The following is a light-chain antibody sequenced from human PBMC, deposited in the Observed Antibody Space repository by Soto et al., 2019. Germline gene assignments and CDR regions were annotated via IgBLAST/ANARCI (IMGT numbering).Light chain of an antibody. CDR2: DAS. CDR1: LSVSSS. CDR3: QQYNNWPPLT. V-gene: IGKV3-15*01. J-gene: IGKJ4*01. Sequence: EIVMTQSPATLSVSPGDRATLSCRASLSVSSSLAWYQQIPGQAPRLLIYDASTRATGIPARFGGSGSGTEFTLTISSLQSEDFAVYYCQQYNNWPPLTFGGGTKVELK.